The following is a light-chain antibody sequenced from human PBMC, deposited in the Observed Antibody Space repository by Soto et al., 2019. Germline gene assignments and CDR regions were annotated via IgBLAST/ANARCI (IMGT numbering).Light chain of an antibody. CDR3: SSYAGGILYV. Sequence: QSALTQPPSASGSPGQSVTISCTGTSSDVGGYNYVSWYQQYPGKAPKLMIYEVNKPPSGVPDRFSGSKSGNTASLTVSGLQAEDEADYYCSSYAGGILYVFGTGTKLTVL. CDR2: EVN. J-gene: IGLJ1*01. V-gene: IGLV2-8*01. CDR1: SSDVGGYNY.